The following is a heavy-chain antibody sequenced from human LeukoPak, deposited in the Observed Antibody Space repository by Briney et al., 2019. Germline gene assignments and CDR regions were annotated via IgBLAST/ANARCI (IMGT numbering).Heavy chain of an antibody. J-gene: IGHJ4*02. V-gene: IGHV1-8*01. Sequence: ASVKVSFKASGYTFTSYDINWVRQATGQGLEWMGWMNPNSGNTGYAQKFQGRVTMTRNTSIGTAYMELSSLRSEDTAVYYCARGVEMLAGAFGYWGQGTLVTVSS. CDR3: ARGVEMLAGAFGY. D-gene: IGHD5-24*01. CDR2: MNPNSGNT. CDR1: GYTFTSYD.